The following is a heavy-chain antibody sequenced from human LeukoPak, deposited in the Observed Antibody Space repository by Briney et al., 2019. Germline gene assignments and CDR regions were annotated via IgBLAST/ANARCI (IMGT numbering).Heavy chain of an antibody. V-gene: IGHV1-2*02. CDR3: ARDDGDTAMVTFAFDI. CDR1: GYTFTGYY. CDR2: INPNSGGT. D-gene: IGHD5-18*01. Sequence: ASVKVSCKASGYTFTGYYMHWVRQAPGQGLEWMGWINPNSGGTNYAQKFQGRVTMTRDTSISTAYMELSSLRSEDTAVYYCARDDGDTAMVTFAFDIWGQGTMVTVSS. J-gene: IGHJ3*02.